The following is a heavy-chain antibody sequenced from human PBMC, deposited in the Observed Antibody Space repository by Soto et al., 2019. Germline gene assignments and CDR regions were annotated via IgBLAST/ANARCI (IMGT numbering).Heavy chain of an antibody. D-gene: IGHD6-6*01. CDR1: GDSVSDNSAA. CDR2: TYYRSKWYS. V-gene: IGHV6-1*01. CDR3: ARDGYSSSYDFDY. J-gene: IGHJ4*02. Sequence: QVQLQQSGPGLVKPSQTLSLTCAISGDSVSDNSAAWNWIRQSPSRGLEWLGRTYYRSKWYSDYAVSVKSRITTKPDTSKNQFALQLNFVTPEDSAVYYCARDGYSSSYDFDYWGQGILVTVSS.